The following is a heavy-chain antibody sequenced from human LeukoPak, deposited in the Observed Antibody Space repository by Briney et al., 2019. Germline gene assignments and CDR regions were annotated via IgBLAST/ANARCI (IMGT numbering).Heavy chain of an antibody. CDR2: MNPNSGNT. D-gene: IGHD2-15*01. CDR1: GYTFTSYD. J-gene: IGHJ4*02. V-gene: IGHV1-8*01. Sequence: ASVKVSCKASGYTFTSYDISWVRQATGQGLEWMGWMNPNSGNTGYAQKFQGRVTMTRNTSISTAYMELSSLRSEDTAVYYCARPRRYCSGGSCYYFDYWGQGTLVTVSS. CDR3: ARPRRYCSGGSCYYFDY.